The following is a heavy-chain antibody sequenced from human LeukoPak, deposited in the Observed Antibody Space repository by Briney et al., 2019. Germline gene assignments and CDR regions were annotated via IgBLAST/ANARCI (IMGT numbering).Heavy chain of an antibody. Sequence: KPGESLKISCKGSGYSFTSYWIGWVRQAPGQGLEWMGGIIPIFGTANYAQKFQGRVTITADESTSTAYMELSSLRAEDTAVYYCARDLIAAAAPFDPWGQGTLVTVSS. CDR2: IIPIFGTA. CDR1: GYSFTSYW. J-gene: IGHJ5*02. D-gene: IGHD6-13*01. V-gene: IGHV1-69*01. CDR3: ARDLIAAAAPFDP.